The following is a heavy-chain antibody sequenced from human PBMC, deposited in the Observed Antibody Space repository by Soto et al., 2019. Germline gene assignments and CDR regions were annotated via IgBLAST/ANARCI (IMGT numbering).Heavy chain of an antibody. D-gene: IGHD3-22*01. CDR2: FDPEDGET. CDR3: AITYYDFHYFDY. J-gene: IGHJ4*02. V-gene: IGHV1-24*01. CDR1: GYTLTELS. Sequence: ASVKVSCKVSGYTLTELSMHWVRQAPGKGLEWMGGFDPEDGETIYAQKFQGRVTMTEDTSTDTAYMELSSLRSEDTAVYYCAITYYDFHYFDYWGQGTLVTVSS.